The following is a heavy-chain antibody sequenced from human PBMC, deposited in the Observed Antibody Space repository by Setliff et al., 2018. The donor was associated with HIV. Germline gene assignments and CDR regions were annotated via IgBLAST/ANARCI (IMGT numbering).Heavy chain of an antibody. V-gene: IGHV4-61*02. CDR2: TYTSGST. Sequence: PSETLSPTCPFSGGSISSGSDDWGWIRQHDGKGLEWIGRTYTSGSTNYNPSLKSRVTISVDTSKNQFSLKFNSVTAADAAVYYGARQGNRAVVGTEYWGQGTLVTVS. CDR1: GGSISSGSDD. D-gene: IGHD6-19*01. J-gene: IGHJ4*02. CDR3: ARQGNRAVVGTEY.